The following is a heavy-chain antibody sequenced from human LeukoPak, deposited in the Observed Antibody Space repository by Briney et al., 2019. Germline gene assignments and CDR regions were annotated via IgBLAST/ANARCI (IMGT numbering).Heavy chain of an antibody. CDR2: IYYSGST. V-gene: IGHV4-61*01. J-gene: IGHJ5*02. CDR1: GGSISSSSYY. Sequence: SETLSLTCTVSGGSISSSSYYWSWIRQPPGKGLEWIGYIYYSGSTNYNPSLKSRVTISVDTSKNQFSLKLSSVTAADTAVYYCARRYCSSTSCWLGGWFDPWGQGTLVTVSS. D-gene: IGHD2-2*01. CDR3: ARRYCSSTSCWLGGWFDP.